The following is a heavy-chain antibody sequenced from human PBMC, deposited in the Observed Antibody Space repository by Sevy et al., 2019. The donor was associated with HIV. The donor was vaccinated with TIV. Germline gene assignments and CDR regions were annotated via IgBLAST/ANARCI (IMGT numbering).Heavy chain of an antibody. CDR2: INPNSGGT. J-gene: IGHJ4*02. CDR1: GYTFTGYY. CDR3: ARPRKGGATIDY. Sequence: ASVKVSCKASGYTFTGYYMHWVRQAPGQGLEWMGWINPNSGGTKYAQKFQGRVTMTRDTSISTAYMELSRQRSDDTAVYYCARPRKGGATIDYWGQGTLVTVSS. V-gene: IGHV1-2*02. D-gene: IGHD1-26*01.